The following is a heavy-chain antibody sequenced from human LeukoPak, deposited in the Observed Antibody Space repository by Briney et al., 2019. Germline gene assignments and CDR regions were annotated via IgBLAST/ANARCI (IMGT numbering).Heavy chain of an antibody. CDR2: IYHSGST. CDR3: ARGGDNWNYVRFDP. Sequence: SETLSLTCTVSGSSISNYYWGWIRQPPGKGLEWIGSIYHSGSTYYNPSLKSRVTISVDTSKNQFSLKLSPVTAADTAVYYCARGGDNWNYVRFDPWGQGTLVTVSS. CDR1: GSSISNYY. D-gene: IGHD1-7*01. J-gene: IGHJ5*02. V-gene: IGHV4-38-2*02.